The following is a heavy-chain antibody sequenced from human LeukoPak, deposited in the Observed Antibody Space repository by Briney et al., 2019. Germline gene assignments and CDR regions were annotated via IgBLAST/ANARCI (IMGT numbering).Heavy chain of an antibody. CDR3: AKSRLAVTDRGLFDY. CDR2: ISGSGGST. Sequence: GGSLRLSCAASGFTFSNYAMSWVRQAPGKGLEWVSTISGSGGSTYYADSVKGRFTISRDNSKNTLYLQMNSLRAEDTAIYYCAKSRLAVTDRGLFDYWGQGILVTASS. V-gene: IGHV3-23*01. D-gene: IGHD2-21*02. J-gene: IGHJ4*02. CDR1: GFTFSNYA.